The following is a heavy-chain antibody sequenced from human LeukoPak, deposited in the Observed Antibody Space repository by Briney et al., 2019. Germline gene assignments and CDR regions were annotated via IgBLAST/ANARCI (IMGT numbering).Heavy chain of an antibody. CDR3: ARSTGWSSDLFDY. V-gene: IGHV4-4*07. CDR2: VYTSGTT. J-gene: IGHJ4*02. D-gene: IGHD6-19*01. CDR1: GGSISGYY. Sequence: SETLSLTCTVSGGSISGYYWNWIRQPAGRGLEWIGRVYTSGTTNYSPSLKSRITMSVDTSKNQFSLRLISVTAADTAVYYCARSTGWSSDLFDYWGQGALVTVSS.